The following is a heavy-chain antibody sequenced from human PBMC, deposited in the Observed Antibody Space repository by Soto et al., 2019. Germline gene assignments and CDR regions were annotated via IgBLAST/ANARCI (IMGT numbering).Heavy chain of an antibody. J-gene: IGHJ6*02. CDR2: IYYSGST. D-gene: IGHD2-2*01. CDR3: SSCISTSCYNYYYGMDV. CDR1: GGSISSGGYY. Sequence: QVQLQESGPGLVKPSQTLSLTCTVSGGSISSGGYYWSWIRQHPGKGLEWFGYIYYSGSTYYNPSLKHRVTISLATSKNQCSLKLSSVTAADTAVYYCSSCISTSCYNYYYGMDVWGQGTTVTVSS. V-gene: IGHV4-31*03.